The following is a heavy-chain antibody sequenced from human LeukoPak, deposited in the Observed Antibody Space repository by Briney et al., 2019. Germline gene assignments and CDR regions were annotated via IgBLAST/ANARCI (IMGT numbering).Heavy chain of an antibody. J-gene: IGHJ4*02. CDR2: INPNSGGT. V-gene: IGHV1-2*02. D-gene: IGHD2-2*01. CDR1: GYTIISYG. CDR3: AQSTSHWPLSY. Sequence: ASVKVSCKASGYTIISYGISWVRQAPGQGLEWMGWINPNSGGTNYAQKFQGRVTMTRDTSISTAYMELSRLRSDDTAVYYCAQSTSHWPLSYWGQGTLVTVSS.